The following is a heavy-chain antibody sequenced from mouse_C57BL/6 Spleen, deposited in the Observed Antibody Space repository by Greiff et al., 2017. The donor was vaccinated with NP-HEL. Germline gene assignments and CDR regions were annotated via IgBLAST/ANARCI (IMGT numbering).Heavy chain of an antibody. CDR1: GYTFTSYW. D-gene: IGHD2-4*01. J-gene: IGHJ4*01. CDR3: ARFDYDGGLDY. CDR2: INPSNGGT. Sequence: QVQLKESGTELVKPGASVKLSCKASGYTFTSYWMHWVKQRPGQGLEWIGNINPSNGGTNYNEKFKSKATLTVDKSSSTAYMQLSSLTSEDSAVYYCARFDYDGGLDYWGQGTSVTVSS. V-gene: IGHV1-53*01.